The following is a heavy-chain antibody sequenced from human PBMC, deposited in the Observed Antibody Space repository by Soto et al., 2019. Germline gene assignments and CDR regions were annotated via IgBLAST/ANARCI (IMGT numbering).Heavy chain of an antibody. V-gene: IGHV3-30*18. Sequence: GGSLRLSCAASGFTFSSYGMHWVRQAPGKGLEWVAVISYDGSNKYYADSVKGRFTISRDNSKNTLYLQMNSLRAEDTAVYYCANRESYDILTGQHYYYMDVWGKGTTVTVSS. CDR3: ANRESYDILTGQHYYYMDV. CDR2: ISYDGSNK. J-gene: IGHJ6*03. CDR1: GFTFSSYG. D-gene: IGHD3-9*01.